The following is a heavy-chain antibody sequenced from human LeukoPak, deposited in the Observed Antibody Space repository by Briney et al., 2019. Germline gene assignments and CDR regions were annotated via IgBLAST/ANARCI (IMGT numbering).Heavy chain of an antibody. D-gene: IGHD3-10*01. CDR3: ARANHYYGSGSYSPDY. J-gene: IGHJ4*02. V-gene: IGHV1-69*01. CDR1: GGTSSSYA. CDR2: IIPIFGTA. Sequence: ASVTVSCKASGGTSSSYAISWVRQAPGQGLEWMGGIIPIFGTANYAQKFQGRVTITADESTSTAYMELSSLRSEDTDVYYCARANHYYGSGSYSPDYWGQGTLVTVSS.